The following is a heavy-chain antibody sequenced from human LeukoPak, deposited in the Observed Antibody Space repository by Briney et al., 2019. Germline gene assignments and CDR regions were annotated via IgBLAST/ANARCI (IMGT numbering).Heavy chain of an antibody. CDR2: IKKDGSEN. V-gene: IGHV3-7*01. CDR1: GFTFGDYA. CDR3: TRDGYGFDR. J-gene: IGHJ3*02. Sequence: GGSLRLSCTAYGFTFGDYALSWVRQAPGKGLEWVANIKKDGSENYYVDAVRGRFIISRDNTKHTLYLLTNGLGAEDTVLYYWTRDGYGFDRWGRGTKVSVSS.